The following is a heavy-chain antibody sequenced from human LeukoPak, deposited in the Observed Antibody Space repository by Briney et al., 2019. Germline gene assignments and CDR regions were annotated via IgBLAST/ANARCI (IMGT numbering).Heavy chain of an antibody. J-gene: IGHJ4*02. D-gene: IGHD5-24*01. CDR3: ARGGWHTFDY. CDR2: IYTSGST. CDR1: VGSISSYY. Sequence: SETLSLTCTVSVGSISSYYWSWIRQPAGKGLEWIGRIYTSGSTNYNPSLKSRVTISVDTSKNQFSLKLSSVTAADTAVYYCARGGWHTFDYWGQRTLVTVSS. V-gene: IGHV4-4*07.